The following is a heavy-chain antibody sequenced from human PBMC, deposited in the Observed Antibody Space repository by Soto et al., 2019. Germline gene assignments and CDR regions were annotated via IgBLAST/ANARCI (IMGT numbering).Heavy chain of an antibody. CDR2: MNPNSGNT. J-gene: IGHJ6*03. D-gene: IGHD2-2*01. Sequence: GASVKVSCKASGYTFTSYDINWVRQATGQGLEWMGWMNPNSGNTGYAQKFQGRVTMTRNTSISTAYMELSSLRSEDTAVYYCARFLGYCSSTSCYAVVDYYYYMDVWGKGTTVTVSS. CDR1: GYTFTSYD. V-gene: IGHV1-8*01. CDR3: ARFLGYCSSTSCYAVVDYYYYMDV.